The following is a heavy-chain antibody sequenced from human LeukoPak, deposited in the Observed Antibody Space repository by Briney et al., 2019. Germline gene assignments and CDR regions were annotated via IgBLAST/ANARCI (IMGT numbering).Heavy chain of an antibody. Sequence: ASVKVSCKVSGYTLTELSMHWVRQAPGKGLEWMGGFDPDDGETIYAQKFQGRVTMTEDTSTDTAYMELSSLRSEDTAVYYCATDRLHGTTADYWGQGTLVTVSS. V-gene: IGHV1-24*01. D-gene: IGHD4-17*01. J-gene: IGHJ4*02. CDR3: ATDRLHGTTADY. CDR2: FDPDDGET. CDR1: GYTLTELS.